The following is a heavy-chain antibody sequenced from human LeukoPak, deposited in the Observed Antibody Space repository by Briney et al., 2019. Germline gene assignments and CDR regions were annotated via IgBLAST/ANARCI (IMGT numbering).Heavy chain of an antibody. CDR3: ARPGRGEAAAGTSNDY. CDR2: INTNTGNP. J-gene: IGHJ4*02. V-gene: IGHV7-4-1*02. Sequence: ASVTVSCKASGYTFTSYAMNWVRQAPGQGLEWMGWINTNTGNPTYAQGFTGRFVFSLDTSVSTAYLQISSLKAEDTAVYYCARPGRGEAAAGTSNDYWGQGTLVTVSS. CDR1: GYTFTSYA. D-gene: IGHD6-13*01.